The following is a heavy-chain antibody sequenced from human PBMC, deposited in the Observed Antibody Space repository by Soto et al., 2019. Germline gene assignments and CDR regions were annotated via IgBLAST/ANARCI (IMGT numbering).Heavy chain of an antibody. D-gene: IGHD3-9*01. Sequence: EVQLLESGGGLVQPGGSLRLSCAVSGFSFSNSAMTWVRQAPGKGLEWVSGISGSGDITYNKDSVKGRFAISRDTSKNVVYLQMRSLRAEDTAVYYCAKVPQWVLRYHDWFFDYWGQGTLVTVSS. V-gene: IGHV3-23*01. CDR2: ISGSGDIT. J-gene: IGHJ4*02. CDR1: GFSFSNSA. CDR3: AKVPQWVLRYHDWFFDY.